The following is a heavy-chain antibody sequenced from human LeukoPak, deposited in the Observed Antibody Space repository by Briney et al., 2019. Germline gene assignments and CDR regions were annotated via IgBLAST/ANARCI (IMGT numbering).Heavy chain of an antibody. CDR1: GFTFSSYA. Sequence: GGSLRLSYAASGFTFSSYAMSWVRQAPGKGLEWVSAISGSGGSTYYADSVKGRFTISRDNAKNSLYLQMNSLRAEDTAVYYCARFDGTNWFDPWGQGTLVTVSS. J-gene: IGHJ5*02. D-gene: IGHD3-9*01. CDR2: ISGSGGST. CDR3: ARFDGTNWFDP. V-gene: IGHV3-23*01.